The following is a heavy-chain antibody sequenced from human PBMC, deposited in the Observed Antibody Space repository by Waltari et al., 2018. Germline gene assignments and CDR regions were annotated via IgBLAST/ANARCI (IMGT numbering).Heavy chain of an antibody. CDR3: ARDRDCSSTSCYDYYYYMDV. D-gene: IGHD2-2*01. Sequence: QVQLQESGPGLVKPSETLSLTCTVSGGSISSYYWSWIRQPAGKGLEWIGRIYTSGGTNYTPSLKSRVTMSVDTSKNQFSLKLSSVTAADTAVYYCARDRDCSSTSCYDYYYYMDVWGKGTTVTVSS. V-gene: IGHV4-4*07. J-gene: IGHJ6*03. CDR2: IYTSGGT. CDR1: GGSISSYY.